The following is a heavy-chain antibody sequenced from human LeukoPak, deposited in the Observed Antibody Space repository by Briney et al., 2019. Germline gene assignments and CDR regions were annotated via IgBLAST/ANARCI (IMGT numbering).Heavy chain of an antibody. Sequence: ASVKVSCKASGYTFTGYYIHWVRQAPGQGLEWMGWINPNTGDTNYAQKLQGRVTMTTDTSTSTAYMELRSLRSDDTAVYYCARVPILWFGELFLTPQYYYYYMDVWGKGTTVTVSS. D-gene: IGHD3-10*01. CDR3: ARVPILWFGELFLTPQYYYYYMDV. J-gene: IGHJ6*03. CDR2: INPNTGDT. CDR1: GYTFTGYY. V-gene: IGHV1-18*04.